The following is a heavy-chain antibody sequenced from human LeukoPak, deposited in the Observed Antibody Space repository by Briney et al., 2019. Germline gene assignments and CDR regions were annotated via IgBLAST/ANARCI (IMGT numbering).Heavy chain of an antibody. V-gene: IGHV1-69*06. CDR2: IIPIFTTA. CDR1: RGTFNNYA. D-gene: IGHD4-17*01. CDR3: VRAVQVTRGGLFVY. Sequence: ASLKVSCKASRGTFNNYAISRMRQAPGQGLEGGGRIIPIFTTANYAQKIRRRVTITADKSTHTASMALRSLRSDAPAASHCVRAVQVTRGGLFVYWVQGTLVAVSS. J-gene: IGHJ4*02.